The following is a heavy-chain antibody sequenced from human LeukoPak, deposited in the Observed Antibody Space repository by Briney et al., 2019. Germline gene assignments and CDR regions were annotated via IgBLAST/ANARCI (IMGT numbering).Heavy chain of an antibody. CDR3: AELGITMIGGV. CDR1: GFTFSIYA. CDR2: ISGGGDST. Sequence: GGSLRLSCAASGFTFSIYAMTWVRQAPGTGLEWVSTISGGGDSTYYADSVRGRFTISRDDSRKTLYLQMNSLRAEDTAVYYCAELGITMIGGVWGKGTTVTISS. V-gene: IGHV3-23*01. J-gene: IGHJ6*04. D-gene: IGHD3-10*02.